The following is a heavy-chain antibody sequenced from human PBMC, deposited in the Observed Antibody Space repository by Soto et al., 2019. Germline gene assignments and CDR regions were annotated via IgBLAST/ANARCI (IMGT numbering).Heavy chain of an antibody. Sequence: QAQLEESGGGVVQPGMSLRLSCAASGFTFSSYAMHWVRXAXXXGXXXVAVISYDGSNKYYADSVKGRFTISSDNSKNTLYLQMNSLRTXXXXXXXXXXXXXXXXXXXXXXDDWGQGSLVTVSP. V-gene: IGHV3-30*04. CDR3: XXXXXXXXXXXXXXDD. CDR1: GFTFSSYA. J-gene: IGHJ4*02. CDR2: ISYDGSNK.